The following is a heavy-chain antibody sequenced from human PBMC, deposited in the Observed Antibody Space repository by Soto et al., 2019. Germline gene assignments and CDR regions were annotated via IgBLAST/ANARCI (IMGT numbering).Heavy chain of an antibody. Sequence: QVQLVESGGRLVKPGGSLRLSCAASGFSFGDYYMSWIRQAPGKGLVWISFISSSASYRDYADSVRGRFTISRDNVNNSLYLQMNSLTVEDTAVYYCVKDGGDSGSSIAVNWGRGTLVTVSS. CDR2: ISSSASYR. CDR3: VKDGGDSGSSIAVN. V-gene: IGHV3-11*06. CDR1: GFSFGDYY. D-gene: IGHD1-26*01. J-gene: IGHJ4*02.